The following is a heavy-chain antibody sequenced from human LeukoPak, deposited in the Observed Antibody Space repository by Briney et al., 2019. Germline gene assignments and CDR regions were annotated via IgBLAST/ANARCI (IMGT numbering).Heavy chain of an antibody. CDR1: GFTFSSYS. J-gene: IGHJ5*02. CDR3: ARDDRYGDYEGNWFDP. V-gene: IGHV3-21*01. D-gene: IGHD4-17*01. Sequence: GGSLRLSCAASGFTFSSYSMNWVRQSPGKGLEWVSSISSSSSYIYYADSVKGRFTISRDNAKNSLYLQMNSLRAEDTAVYYCARDDRYGDYEGNWFDPWGQGTLVTVSS. CDR2: ISSSSSYI.